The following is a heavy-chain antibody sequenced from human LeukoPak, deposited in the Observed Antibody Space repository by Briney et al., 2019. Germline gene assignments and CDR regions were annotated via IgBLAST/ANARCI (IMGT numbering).Heavy chain of an antibody. D-gene: IGHD3-22*01. CDR2: TYYRSKWYN. V-gene: IGHV6-1*01. CDR3: ARENDAGVYYDSSGSIDY. J-gene: IGHJ4*02. CDR1: GDSVSSNSAA. Sequence: SQTLSLTCAISGDSVSSNSAAWNWIRQSPSRGLEWLGSTYYRSKWYNDYAVSVKSRITINPDTSKNQFSLQLISVTPEDTAVYYCARENDAGVYYDSSGSIDYWGQGTLVTVSS.